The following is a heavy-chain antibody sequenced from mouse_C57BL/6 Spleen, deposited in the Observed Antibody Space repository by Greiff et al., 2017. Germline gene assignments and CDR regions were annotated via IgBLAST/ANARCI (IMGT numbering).Heavy chain of an antibody. CDR3: ARWTRAGQNGSSSFAY. V-gene: IGHV1-63*01. CDR1: GYTFTNYW. Sequence: VQLLQSGAELVRPGTSVKMSCKASGYTFTNYWIAWAKQRPGHGLEWIGDIYPGGGYTNYNEKFKGKATLAADKSSSTAYMQFSSLTSEDSAIYYCARWTRAGQNGSSSFAYWGQGTLVTVAA. D-gene: IGHD1-1*01. J-gene: IGHJ3*01. CDR2: IYPGGGYT.